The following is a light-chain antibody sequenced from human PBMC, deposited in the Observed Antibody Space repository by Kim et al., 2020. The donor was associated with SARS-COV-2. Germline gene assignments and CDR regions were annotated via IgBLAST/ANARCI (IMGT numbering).Light chain of an antibody. CDR2: WAS. CDR1: RTVLSISDNLNY. J-gene: IGKJ4*01. Sequence: DSATLTCNSSRTVLSISDNLNYLAWFQQKQAQTPKLLIYWASTRGSWVPDRFRGSGSGTDFTLTISSLQAEDVVVYYCQQYFSTPTFGGGTKLEI. CDR3: QQYFSTPT. V-gene: IGKV4-1*01.